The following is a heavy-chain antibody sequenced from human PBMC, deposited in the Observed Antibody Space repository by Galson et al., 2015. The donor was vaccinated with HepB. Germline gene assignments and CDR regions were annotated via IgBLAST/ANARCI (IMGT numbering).Heavy chain of an antibody. V-gene: IGHV3-21*01. CDR2: ISSSSSYL. Sequence: SLRLYCAASGFTFSSYSMTWVRQAPGKGLEWVSSISSSSSYLHYADSVKGRFTISRDNAKNSLYLQMNSLRAEDTAVYYCARDTTFWSSSPYYFDYWGQGTLVTVSS. J-gene: IGHJ4*02. D-gene: IGHD2/OR15-2a*01. CDR1: GFTFSSYS. CDR3: ARDTTFWSSSPYYFDY.